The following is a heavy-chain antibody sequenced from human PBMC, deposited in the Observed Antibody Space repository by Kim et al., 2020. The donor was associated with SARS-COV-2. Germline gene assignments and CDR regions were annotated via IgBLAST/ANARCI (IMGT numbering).Heavy chain of an antibody. D-gene: IGHD2-2*01. V-gene: IGHV3-9*01. CDR2: ISWNSGSI. CDR3: AKDKGCSSTSCYGEYYYGMDV. J-gene: IGHJ6*02. Sequence: SLRLSCAASGFTFDDYAMHWVRQAPGKGLEWVSGISWNSGSIGYADSVKGRFTISRDNAKNSLYLQMNSLRAEDTALYYCAKDKGCSSTSCYGEYYYGMDVWGQGTTVTVSS. CDR1: GFTFDDYA.